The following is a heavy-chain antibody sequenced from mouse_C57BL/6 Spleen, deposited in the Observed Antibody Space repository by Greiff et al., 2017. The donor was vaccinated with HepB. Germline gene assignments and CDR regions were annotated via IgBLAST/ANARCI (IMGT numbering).Heavy chain of an antibody. CDR3: ANYYRSSYEGNY. J-gene: IGHJ2*01. D-gene: IGHD1-1*01. V-gene: IGHV1-82*01. CDR2: IYPGDGDT. Sequence: QVQLQQSGPELVKPGASVKISCKASGYAFRSSWMNWVKQRPGKGLEWIGRIYPGDGDTNYNGKFKGKATLTADKSSSTAYMQLSSLTSEDSAVYFCANYYRSSYEGNYWGQGTTLTVSS. CDR1: GYAFRSSW.